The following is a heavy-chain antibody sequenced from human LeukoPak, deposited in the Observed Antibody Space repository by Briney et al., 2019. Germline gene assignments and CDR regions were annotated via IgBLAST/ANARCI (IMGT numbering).Heavy chain of an antibody. CDR1: GFTFSNYA. CDR2: ISASGGST. D-gene: IGHD2-2*01. Sequence: GGSLRLSCAASGFTFSNYAMGWVRQAPGKGLEWVSAISASGGSTYYADSVKGRFTISRDNSKNTLYLQMNSLRAEDTAVYYCAKPKDTAVGRYFDYWGQGTLVTVSS. V-gene: IGHV3-23*01. J-gene: IGHJ4*02. CDR3: AKPKDTAVGRYFDY.